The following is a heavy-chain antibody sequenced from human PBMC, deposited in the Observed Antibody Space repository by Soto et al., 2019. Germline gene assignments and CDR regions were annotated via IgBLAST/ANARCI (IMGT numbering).Heavy chain of an antibody. D-gene: IGHD2-21*02. CDR1: GGSISSGGYY. CDR3: ARVCGGDCHHGMDV. CDR2: IYYSGST. V-gene: IGHV4-31*03. J-gene: IGHJ6*02. Sequence: QVQLQESGPGLVKPSQTLSLTCTVSGGSISSGGYYWSWIRQHPGKGLEWIGYIYYSGSTYYNPSRKSRVTISVDTSKTQLSLRLSSVTAADTAVYYWARVCGGDCHHGMDVWGQGTTVTVSS.